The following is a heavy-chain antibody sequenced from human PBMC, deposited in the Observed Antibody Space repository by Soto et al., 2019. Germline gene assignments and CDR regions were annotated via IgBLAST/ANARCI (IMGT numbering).Heavy chain of an antibody. CDR3: ARGIRTYGSSWYSYYYGMDV. CDR1: GGSISIYY. Sequence: TSEPLSLTCTVSGGSISIYYWSWIRHPPGKGLEWIVYIYYSGSTNYNPSLKSRVTISVDTSKNQFSLKLSSVTAADTAVYYCARGIRTYGSSWYSYYYGMDVWGQGTTVTVSS. D-gene: IGHD6-13*01. V-gene: IGHV4-59*01. J-gene: IGHJ6*02. CDR2: IYYSGST.